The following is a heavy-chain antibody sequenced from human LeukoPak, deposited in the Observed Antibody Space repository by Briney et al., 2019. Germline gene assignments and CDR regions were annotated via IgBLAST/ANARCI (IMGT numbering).Heavy chain of an antibody. CDR3: AKDAAVAGTPIVWYFDL. D-gene: IGHD6-19*01. V-gene: IGHV3-23*01. CDR1: GFTFITYA. CDR2: ISGSGGST. J-gene: IGHJ2*01. Sequence: GGSLRLSCAASGFTFITYAMTWVRQESGKGLEWVSAISGSGGSTYYAETVKGRFTISRDNSKNTLSLQMDSLRAEDTAVYYCAKDAAVAGTPIVWYFDLWGRGTLVTVSS.